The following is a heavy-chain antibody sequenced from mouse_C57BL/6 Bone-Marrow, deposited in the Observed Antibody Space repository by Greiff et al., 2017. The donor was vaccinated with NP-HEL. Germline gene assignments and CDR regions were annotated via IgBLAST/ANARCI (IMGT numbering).Heavy chain of an antibody. V-gene: IGHV1-64*01. CDR2: IHPNSGST. J-gene: IGHJ2*01. D-gene: IGHD1-1*01. CDR1: GYTFTSYC. CDR3: AAITTVVAEGSFDY. Sequence: QVQLQQPGAELVKPGASVKLSCKASGYTFTSYCMHWVKQRPGQGLEWIGMIHPNSGSTNYNEKFKSKATLTVDKSSSTAYMQLSSLTSEDSAVYYCAAITTVVAEGSFDYWGQGTTLTVSS.